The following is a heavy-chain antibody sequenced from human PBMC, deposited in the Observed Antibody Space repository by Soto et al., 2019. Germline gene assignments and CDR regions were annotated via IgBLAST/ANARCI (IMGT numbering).Heavy chain of an antibody. CDR1: GGSISSSDYY. Sequence: QVHLQESGPGLVKPSETLSLTCTVSGGSISSSDYYWGWVRQPPGKGLEWIGSISFGVTTYYNPSLKSRLTISIDTSTNQFSPQLSSVTAADTAVYYCATSSVSRLLNHWYFDLWGRGTLVTVSS. CDR3: ATSSVSRLLNHWYFDL. V-gene: IGHV4-39*01. D-gene: IGHD6-6*01. CDR2: ISFGVTT. J-gene: IGHJ2*01.